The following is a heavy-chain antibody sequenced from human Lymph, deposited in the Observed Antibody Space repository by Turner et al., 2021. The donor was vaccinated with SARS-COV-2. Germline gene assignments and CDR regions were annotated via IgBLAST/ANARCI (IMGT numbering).Heavy chain of an antibody. D-gene: IGHD3-3*01. CDR1: GFTPSSCS. Sequence: EVQLVESGGGLVKPGGSLRLYCEDSGFTPSSCSMNWVRQGPGKGLEWVSSISSSASYIYYADSVKGRFTISRDNAKNSLYLQMNSLRAEDTAVYYCARDTVGVIIGYHYGMDVWGQGTTVTVSS. V-gene: IGHV3-21*01. CDR2: ISSSASYI. J-gene: IGHJ6*02. CDR3: ARDTVGVIIGYHYGMDV.